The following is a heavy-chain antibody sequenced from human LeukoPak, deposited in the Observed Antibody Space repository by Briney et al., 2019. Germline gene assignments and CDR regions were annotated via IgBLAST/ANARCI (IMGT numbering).Heavy chain of an antibody. CDR3: ARVGDDSSGYPSL. V-gene: IGHV1-2*02. Sequence: ASVTVSCKASGYTFTGYYMHWVRQAPGQGLEWMGWINPNSGGTNYAHKFLGRLIMTRDTSISTAYMELSRLTSDETATDHCARVGDDSSGYPSLWGQGSLVTVSS. J-gene: IGHJ4*02. CDR1: GYTFTGYY. CDR2: INPNSGGT. D-gene: IGHD3-22*01.